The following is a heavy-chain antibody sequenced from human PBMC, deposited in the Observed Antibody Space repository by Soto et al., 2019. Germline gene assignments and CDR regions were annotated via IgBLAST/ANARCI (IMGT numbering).Heavy chain of an antibody. Sequence: QVHLVQSGAEVEKPEASVKVSCQGSGYAFTTYGITWVRQAPGQGLEWMGWISAHNGNTNYAQKLQGRVTVTRDTSTSTAYMELRSLRYDDTAVYYCARGRYGDYWGQGAVVTVSS. V-gene: IGHV1-18*01. D-gene: IGHD1-1*01. CDR2: ISAHNGNT. CDR1: GYAFTTYG. J-gene: IGHJ4*02. CDR3: ARGRYGDY.